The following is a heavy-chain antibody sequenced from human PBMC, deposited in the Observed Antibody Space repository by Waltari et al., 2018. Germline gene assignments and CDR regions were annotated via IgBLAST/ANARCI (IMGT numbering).Heavy chain of an antibody. V-gene: IGHV3-66*01. Sequence: EVQLVDSAGGLVHWVGSLRPSSVSSGFAVSTRYIHWVLQAPGKGVWWLAVMYGGGNSFYAESVRGRVTISRDHSKNTRYLQMNSLRGEETAVYGCVTSPGGWFYFDDWGQGALVTVSS. CDR2: MYGGGNS. J-gene: IGHJ4*02. D-gene: IGHD6-19*01. CDR3: VTSPGGWFYFDD. CDR1: GFAVSTRY.